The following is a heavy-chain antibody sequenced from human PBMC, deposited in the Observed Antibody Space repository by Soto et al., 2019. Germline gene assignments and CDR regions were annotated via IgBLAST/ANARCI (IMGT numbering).Heavy chain of an antibody. V-gene: IGHV1-69*13. CDR3: ARELDSSSWYKYYYYGMDV. CDR2: IIPIFGTA. D-gene: IGHD6-13*01. CDR1: GGTFSSYA. J-gene: IGHJ6*04. Sequence: GASVKVSCKASGGTFSSYAISWVRQAPGQGLEWMGGIIPIFGTANYAQKFQGRVTITADESTSTAYMELSSLRSEDTAVYYCARELDSSSWYKYYYYGMDVWGKGTTVTVS.